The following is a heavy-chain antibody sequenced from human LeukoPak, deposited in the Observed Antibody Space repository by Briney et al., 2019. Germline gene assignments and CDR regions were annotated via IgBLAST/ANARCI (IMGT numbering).Heavy chain of an antibody. CDR1: GYTFTGYY. J-gene: IGHJ4*02. V-gene: IGHV1-2*02. D-gene: IGHD6-19*01. CDR3: ARGQYSSGWYEGDY. Sequence: ASVKVSCKASGYTFTGYYMHWARQAPGQGLEWMGWINPNSGGTNYAQKFQGRVTMTRDTSISTAYMELSRLRSDDTAVYYCARGQYSSGWYEGDYWGQGTLVTVSS. CDR2: INPNSGGT.